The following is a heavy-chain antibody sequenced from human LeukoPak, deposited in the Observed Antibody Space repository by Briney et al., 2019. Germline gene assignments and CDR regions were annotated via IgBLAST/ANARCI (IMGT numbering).Heavy chain of an antibody. J-gene: IGHJ4*02. Sequence: GSLRLSCAASGFTFSSYAMSWVRQAPGKGLEWVSAISDSGGSTYYADSVKGRFTISRDNSKNTLYLQMNSLRAEDTAVYYCAKASSRSAIVVVPAIDYWGQGTLVTVSS. D-gene: IGHD2-2*01. CDR2: ISDSGGST. CDR3: AKASSRSAIVVVPAIDY. V-gene: IGHV3-23*01. CDR1: GFTFSSYA.